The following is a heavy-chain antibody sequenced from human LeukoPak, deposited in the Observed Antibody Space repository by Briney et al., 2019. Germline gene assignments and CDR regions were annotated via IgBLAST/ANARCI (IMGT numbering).Heavy chain of an antibody. CDR2: INPSGGST. V-gene: IGHV1-46*01. Sequence: ASVKVSCKASGYTFTSYYMHWVRQAPGQGLEWMGIINPSGGSTSYAQKFQGRVTMTTDTSTSTAYMELSSLRSEDTAVYYCARGFFGAGSGWYGDWFDPWGQGTLVTVSS. CDR3: ARGFFGAGSGWYGDWFDP. J-gene: IGHJ5*02. D-gene: IGHD6-19*01. CDR1: GYTFTSYY.